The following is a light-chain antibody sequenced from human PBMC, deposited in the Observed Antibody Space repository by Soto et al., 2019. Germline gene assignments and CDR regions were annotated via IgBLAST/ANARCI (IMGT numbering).Light chain of an antibody. J-gene: IGKJ4*01. V-gene: IGKV3-20*01. CDR1: QRVSSSY. CDR2: AAS. CDR3: QQYGSFSLT. Sequence: EIVLTQSPGTLSLSRGERASLSCRASQRVSSSYLAWYQQKPGQAPRLLIYAASTRATGIPDRVSGSGSGTDFTLTISRLEPEDFAVYYCQQYGSFSLTFGGETTVEIK.